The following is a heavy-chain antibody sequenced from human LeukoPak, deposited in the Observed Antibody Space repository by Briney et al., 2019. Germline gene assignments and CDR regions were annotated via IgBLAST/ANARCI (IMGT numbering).Heavy chain of an antibody. Sequence: ASVKVSCKASGYTFTSYYMHWVRQAPGQGLEWMGIINPSGGSTSYAQKFQGRVTMTRDTSTSTVYMELSSLRSEDTAVYYCARGSYYYGSGSYYNTDDHDYWGQGTLVTVSS. J-gene: IGHJ4*02. CDR2: INPSGGST. CDR3: ARGSYYYGSGSYYNTDDHDY. V-gene: IGHV1-46*01. CDR1: GYTFTSYY. D-gene: IGHD3-10*01.